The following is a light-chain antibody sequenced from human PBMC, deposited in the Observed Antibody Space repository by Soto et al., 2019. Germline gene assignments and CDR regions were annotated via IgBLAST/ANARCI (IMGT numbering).Light chain of an antibody. CDR1: QNLLYNSNNKNY. Sequence: DIVMTQSPDSLAVSLGERATINCKSSQNLLYNSNNKNYLAWYQQKPGQPPKLLIYWASTREAGVPDRLSSSGSGADFPLTISRLQSEDVAGYYCQQYDSTPRTFGQGTKLEIK. CDR2: WAS. V-gene: IGKV4-1*01. CDR3: QQYDSTPRT. J-gene: IGKJ1*01.